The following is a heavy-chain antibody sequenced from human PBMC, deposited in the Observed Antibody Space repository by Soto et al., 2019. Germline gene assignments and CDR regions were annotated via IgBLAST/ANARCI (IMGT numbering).Heavy chain of an antibody. V-gene: IGHV1-18*01. CDR3: ARDSITMIVLKLSYYYGMDV. Sequence: GASVKVSCKASGYTFTSYGISWVRQAPGQGLEWMGWISAYNGNTNYAQKLQGRVTMTTDTSTSTAYMELRSLRSDETAVYYCARDSITMIVLKLSYYYGMDVWGQGTTVTVSS. J-gene: IGHJ6*02. CDR2: ISAYNGNT. D-gene: IGHD3-22*01. CDR1: GYTFTSYG.